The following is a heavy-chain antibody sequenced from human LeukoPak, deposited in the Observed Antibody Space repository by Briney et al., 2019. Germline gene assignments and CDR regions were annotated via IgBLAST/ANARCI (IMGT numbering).Heavy chain of an antibody. Sequence: SETLSLTCAVSGGSVTTYQWTWIRQPPGKGLEWIGHIHYSGGADYNPCLKSRVTISVDTSKNQFSLKLSSVTAADTAVYYCARRVGATQTHAFDIWGQGTMVTVSS. V-gene: IGHV4-59*02. CDR1: GGSVTTYQ. CDR2: IHYSGGA. CDR3: ARRVGATQTHAFDI. D-gene: IGHD1-26*01. J-gene: IGHJ3*02.